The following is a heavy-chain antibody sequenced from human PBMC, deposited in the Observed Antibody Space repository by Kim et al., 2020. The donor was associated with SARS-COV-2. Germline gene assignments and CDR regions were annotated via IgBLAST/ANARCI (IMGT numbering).Heavy chain of an antibody. Sequence: GGSLRLSCAASGFTFDDYGMSWVRQAPGKGLEWVSGINWNGGSTGYADSVKGRFTTSRDNAKNSLYLPMNSLRAEDTALYYCARQPEPGIVGAYHYYYYYGMDVWGQETTVTVSS. D-gene: IGHD1-26*01. V-gene: IGHV3-20*04. CDR2: INWNGGST. CDR1: GFTFDDYG. CDR3: ARQPEPGIVGAYHYYYYYGMDV. J-gene: IGHJ6*02.